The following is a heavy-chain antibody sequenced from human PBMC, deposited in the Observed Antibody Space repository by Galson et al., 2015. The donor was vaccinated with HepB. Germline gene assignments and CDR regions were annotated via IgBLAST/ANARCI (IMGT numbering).Heavy chain of an antibody. CDR1: GYTFTDYH. D-gene: IGHD2-2*02. CDR2: INPNSGGT. CDR3: ARGVPAAINDTFDI. V-gene: IGHV1-2*02. Sequence: SVKVSCKASGYTFTDYHIHWVRQAPGQGLEWMGWINPNSGGTRYAQKFQGRVTLTRDRSISTAYMELSRLRSDVTAAYYCARGVPAAINDTFDIWGLGTMVIVSS. J-gene: IGHJ3*02.